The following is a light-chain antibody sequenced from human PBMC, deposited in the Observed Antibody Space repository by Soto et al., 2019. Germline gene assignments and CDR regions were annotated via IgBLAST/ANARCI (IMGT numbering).Light chain of an antibody. Sequence: DIQMTQSPSSLSVSVGDRVTITCRASQSISNYLDWYQQKPWKAPKLLIYAGSSLQSGVPSRFSGSGSGTDFTLTISSLQPEDFATYYCQQCYSTPLTFGPGTKVEIK. CDR3: QQCYSTPLT. CDR2: AGS. V-gene: IGKV1-39*01. J-gene: IGKJ4*01. CDR1: QSISNY.